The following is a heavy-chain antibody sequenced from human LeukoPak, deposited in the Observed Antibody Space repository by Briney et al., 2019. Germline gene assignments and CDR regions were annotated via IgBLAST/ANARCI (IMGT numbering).Heavy chain of an antibody. CDR1: GGTFNSHI. V-gene: IGHV1-69*02. CDR3: ARISLGYSGGMYNWFDP. Sequence: SVKVSCKTSGGTFNSHIFSWVRQAPGQGLEWMGRINPDVDIANYAQKFQGRVTITADKSTGTTYMELSGLGSEDTAIYYCARISLGYSGGMYNWFDPWGQGTLVTVSS. CDR2: INPDVDIA. J-gene: IGHJ5*02. D-gene: IGHD5-12*01.